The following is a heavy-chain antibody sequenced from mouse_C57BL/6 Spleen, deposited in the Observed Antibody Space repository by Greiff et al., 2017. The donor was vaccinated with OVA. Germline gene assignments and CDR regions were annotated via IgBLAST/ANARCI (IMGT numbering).Heavy chain of an antibody. CDR2: ISYDGSN. CDR1: GYSITSGYY. Sequence: ESGPGLVKPSQSLSLTCSVTGYSITSGYYWNWIRQFPGNKLGWMGYISYDGSNNYNPSLKNRISITRDTSKNQFFLKLNSVTTEDTATYYCARDGYFDYWGQGTTLTVSS. CDR3: ARDGYFDY. V-gene: IGHV3-6*01. J-gene: IGHJ2*01.